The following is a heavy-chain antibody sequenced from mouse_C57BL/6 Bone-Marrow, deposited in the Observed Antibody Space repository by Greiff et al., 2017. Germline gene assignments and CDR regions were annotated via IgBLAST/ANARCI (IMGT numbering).Heavy chain of an antibody. J-gene: IGHJ1*03. CDR3: TREGVLRTTVRANWYCDV. D-gene: IGHD1-1*01. CDR1: GYTFTDYE. V-gene: IGHV1-15*01. Sequence: QVQLQQSGAELVRPGASVTLSCKASGYTFTDYEMHWVKQTPVHGLEWIGAFDPETGGTAYNQKFKGKAILTADKSSSTAYMALRSRAAWESAVYYCTREGVLRTTVRANWYCDVWGTGTTVTVSS. CDR2: FDPETGGT.